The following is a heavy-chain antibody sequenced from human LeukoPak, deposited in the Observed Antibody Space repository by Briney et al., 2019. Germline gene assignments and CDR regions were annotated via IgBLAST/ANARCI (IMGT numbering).Heavy chain of an antibody. J-gene: IGHJ3*02. CDR3: ARGSYDILTGYGDAFDI. Sequence: QSGGSLRLSCAASGFTFSSYWMSWVRQAPGKGLEWVDNIKQDGSEKYYVDSVKGRFTISRDNAKNSLYLQMNSLRAEDTAVYYCARGSYDILTGYGDAFDIWGQGTMVTVSS. CDR1: GFTFSSYW. D-gene: IGHD3-9*01. V-gene: IGHV3-7*01. CDR2: IKQDGSEK.